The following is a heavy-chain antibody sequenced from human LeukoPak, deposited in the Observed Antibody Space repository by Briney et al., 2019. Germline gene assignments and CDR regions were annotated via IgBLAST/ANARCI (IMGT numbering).Heavy chain of an antibody. Sequence: GGSLRLSCAASGFTVSSNYMSWVRQAPGKGLEWVSVIYSGGSTYYADSVKSRFSISRDNSKNTLYLQMNSLRAEDTAVYYCAREAAVGATQFDYWGQGTLVTVSS. J-gene: IGHJ4*02. CDR2: IYSGGST. CDR1: GFTVSSNY. D-gene: IGHD1-26*01. V-gene: IGHV3-66*01. CDR3: AREAAVGATQFDY.